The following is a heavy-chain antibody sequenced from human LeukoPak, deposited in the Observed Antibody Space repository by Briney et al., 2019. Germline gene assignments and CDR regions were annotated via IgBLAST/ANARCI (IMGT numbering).Heavy chain of an antibody. CDR2: INPNSGGT. D-gene: IGHD3-16*02. J-gene: IGHJ3*02. V-gene: IGHV1-2*02. Sequence: GASVKVSCKASGYTLACYYIHWVRQAPGQGLECMGWINPNSGGTDYAQKFQGRVTMTSDTSITTAYMELSRLRYDDTAVYSCARGRGSYRSDAFDIWGQGTMVTVSS. CDR3: ARGRGSYRSDAFDI. CDR1: GYTLACYY.